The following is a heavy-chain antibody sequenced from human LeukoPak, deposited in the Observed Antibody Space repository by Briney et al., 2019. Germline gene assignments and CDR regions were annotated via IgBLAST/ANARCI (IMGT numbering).Heavy chain of an antibody. CDR3: AGTAGSAAGTGY. Sequence: SETLSLTCTVSGGSISSYYWSWIRQPPGKGLEWIGYIYYSGSTNYNPSLKSRVTISVDTSKNQFSLKLSSVTAADTAVYYCAGTAGSAAGTGYWGQGTLVTVSS. CDR1: GGSISSYY. D-gene: IGHD6-13*01. J-gene: IGHJ4*02. V-gene: IGHV4-59*01. CDR2: IYYSGST.